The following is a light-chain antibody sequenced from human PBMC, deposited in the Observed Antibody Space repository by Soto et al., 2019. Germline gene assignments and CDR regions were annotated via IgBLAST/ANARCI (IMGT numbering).Light chain of an antibody. V-gene: IGKV3-20*01. J-gene: IGKJ3*01. CDR1: QSVSSSY. Sequence: VLTQSPGTLSLSPGERATLSCRASQSVSSSYLAWYQQKPGQAPRLLIYGASSRATGIPDRFSGSGSGTDFTLTISRLEPEDFAVYYCQQYGRSPPFTFGPGTKVDI. CDR2: GAS. CDR3: QQYGRSPPFT.